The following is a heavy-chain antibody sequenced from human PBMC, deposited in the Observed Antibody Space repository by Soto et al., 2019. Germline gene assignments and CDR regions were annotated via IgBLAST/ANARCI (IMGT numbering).Heavy chain of an antibody. V-gene: IGHV1-69*14. CDR1: GGTFSSYA. Sequence: QVQLVQSGAEVKKPGSSVKVSCKASGGTFSSYAISWVRQAPGQGLEWMGGIIPIFGTANYAQKFQGRVRMTADKSACTDYMKLSCLRAEDTAVYYCARERESVLGPEATGGCWFDPGGQGTLVTVSS. CDR3: ARERESVLGPEATGGCWFDP. D-gene: IGHD2-2*01. CDR2: IIPIFGTA. J-gene: IGHJ5*02.